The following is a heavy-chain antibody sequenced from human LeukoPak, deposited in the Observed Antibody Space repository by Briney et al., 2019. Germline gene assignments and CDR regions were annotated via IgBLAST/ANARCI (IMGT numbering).Heavy chain of an antibody. Sequence: GGSLRLSCAASGFTFSSYGMHWVRQAPGKGLEWVAVIWYDGSNKYYADSVKGRFTISRDNSKNTLYLQMNSLRAGDTAVYYCARDQVAVAPGNWFDPWGQGTLVTVSS. CDR2: IWYDGSNK. CDR3: ARDQVAVAPGNWFDP. V-gene: IGHV3-33*01. D-gene: IGHD6-19*01. CDR1: GFTFSSYG. J-gene: IGHJ5*02.